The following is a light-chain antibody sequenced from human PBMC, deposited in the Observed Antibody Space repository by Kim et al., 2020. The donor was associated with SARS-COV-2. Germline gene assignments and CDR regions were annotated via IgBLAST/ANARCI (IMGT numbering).Light chain of an antibody. CDR1: QGLSSA. Sequence: GDRVTITCRASQGLSSALAWYQQKPGKPPNLLIYGASSLESGVPSRFSGSGSGTDFTLTISSPQPEDFATYYCQQFNTYPLTFGGGTKLDI. CDR2: GAS. V-gene: IGKV1-13*02. J-gene: IGKJ4*01. CDR3: QQFNTYPLT.